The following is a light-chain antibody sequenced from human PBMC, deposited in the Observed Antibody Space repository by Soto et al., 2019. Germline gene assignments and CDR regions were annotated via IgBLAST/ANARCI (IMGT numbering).Light chain of an antibody. CDR3: QPYGNSLFT. V-gene: IGKV3-20*01. Sequence: EIVLTQSPGTLSLSPGERATLSCRASQSVSNSYLAWYQQKPGQAPRLLLYGASSRATSIPDRFSCSGSWTDFTLTICSLEPEGLEVEYCQPYGNSLFTFGPGTKVDI. J-gene: IGKJ3*01. CDR2: GAS. CDR1: QSVSNSY.